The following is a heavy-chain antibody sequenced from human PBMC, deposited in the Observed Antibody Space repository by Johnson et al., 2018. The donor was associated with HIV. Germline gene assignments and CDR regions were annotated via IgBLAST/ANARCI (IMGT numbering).Heavy chain of an antibody. J-gene: IGHJ3*02. Sequence: QVQLVESGGGLVQPGRSLRLSCAASGFPFSNYGMHWVRQAPGKGLEWVAVISYDGSNKYYADSVKGRFTISRDNSKNTLYLQMNSLRAEDTAVYYCAKDPPYDAVSDAFDIWGQGTMVTVSS. D-gene: IGHD3-22*01. V-gene: IGHV3-30*18. CDR1: GFPFSNYG. CDR2: ISYDGSNK. CDR3: AKDPPYDAVSDAFDI.